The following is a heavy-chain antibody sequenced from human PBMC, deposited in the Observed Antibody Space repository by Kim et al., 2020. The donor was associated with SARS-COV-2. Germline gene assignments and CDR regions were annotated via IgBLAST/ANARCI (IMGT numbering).Heavy chain of an antibody. CDR3: ARAFDKVAFDY. Sequence: TNEAQKLEGRVTMTTDTSKSTAYMELRSLRSDDTAVYYCARAFDKVAFDYWGQGTLVTVSS. V-gene: IGHV1-18*01. J-gene: IGHJ4*02. D-gene: IGHD2-15*01. CDR2: T.